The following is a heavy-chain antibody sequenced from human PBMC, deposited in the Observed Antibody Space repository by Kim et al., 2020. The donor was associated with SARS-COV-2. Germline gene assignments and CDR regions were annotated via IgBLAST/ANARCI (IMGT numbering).Heavy chain of an antibody. V-gene: IGHV5-10-1*01. CDR3: ARHGTGGHSYGSGWDYYYGMDV. J-gene: IGHJ6*02. CDR1: GYSFTSYW. CDR2: IDPSDSYT. D-gene: IGHD5-18*01. Sequence: GESLKISCKGSGYSFTSYWISWVRQMPGKGLEWMGRIDPSDSYTNYSPSFQGHVTISADKSISPAYLQWSSLKASDTAMYYCARHGTGGHSYGSGWDYYYGMDVWGQGTTVTVSS.